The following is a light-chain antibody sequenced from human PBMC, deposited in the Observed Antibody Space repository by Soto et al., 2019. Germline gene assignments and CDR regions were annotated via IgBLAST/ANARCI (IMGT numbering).Light chain of an antibody. CDR1: SSDVGGYNY. V-gene: IGLV2-14*01. CDR2: EVS. Sequence: QSVLTQPASVSGSPGQSITISCTGTSSDVGGYNYVSWYLQYAGKAPKLMIYEVSNRPSGVSNRFSGSKSGNTASLTISGLQAEDEADYYCSSYTSNNILYVFGTGTKVTVL. J-gene: IGLJ1*01. CDR3: SSYTSNNILYV.